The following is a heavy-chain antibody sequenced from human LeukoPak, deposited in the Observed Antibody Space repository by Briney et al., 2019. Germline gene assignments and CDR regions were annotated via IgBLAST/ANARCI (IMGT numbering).Heavy chain of an antibody. CDR2: FDPEDGET. J-gene: IGHJ4*02. V-gene: IGHV1-24*01. CDR1: GCTLTELS. CDR3: ATDRYNWNYGNFDY. Sequence: GASVKVSCKVSGCTLTELSMHWVRQAPGKGLEWMGDFDPEDGETIYAQKFQGRVTMTEDTSTDTAYMELSSLRSEDTAVYYCATDRYNWNYGNFDYWGQGTLVTVSS. D-gene: IGHD1-7*01.